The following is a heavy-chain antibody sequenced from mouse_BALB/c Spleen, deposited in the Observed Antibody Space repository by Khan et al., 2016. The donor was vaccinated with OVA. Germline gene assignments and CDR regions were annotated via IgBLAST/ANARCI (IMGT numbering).Heavy chain of an antibody. CDR1: GFSLTSYG. CDR2: IWGDGST. CDR3: AKFTPDYYSMDY. J-gene: IGHJ4*01. Sequence: VKLVESGPGLVAPSQSLSITCTVSGFSLTSYGVNWVRQPPGEGLEWLGVIWGDGSTNYHSTLKSRLIISKDSSKRQVFLTLNSLQTDDTATYYCAKFTPDYYSMDYWGQGTSVTVST. D-gene: IGHD1-1*01. V-gene: IGHV2-3*01.